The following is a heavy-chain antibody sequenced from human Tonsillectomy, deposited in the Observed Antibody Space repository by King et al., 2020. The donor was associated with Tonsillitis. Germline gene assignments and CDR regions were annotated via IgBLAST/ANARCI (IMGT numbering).Heavy chain of an antibody. D-gene: IGHD2-15*01. CDR3: ARGSGVDLVDAFDI. CDR2: IYSGGST. CDR1: GFTVSSNY. Sequence: VQLVESGGGLVQPGGSLRLSCAASGFTVSSNYMSWVRQAPGKGLEWVSVIYSGGSTYYGDSAKGRFTISRHNSKNTLYLQMNSLRAEDTAVYFCARGSGVDLVDAFDIWGQGTMVTVSS. V-gene: IGHV3-53*04. J-gene: IGHJ3*02.